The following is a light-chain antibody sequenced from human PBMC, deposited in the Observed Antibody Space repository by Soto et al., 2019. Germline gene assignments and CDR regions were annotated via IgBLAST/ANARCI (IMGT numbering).Light chain of an antibody. Sequence: EIMMTQSPATLSVSPGEKATLSCRASQSVSSNLAWYQQKPGQAPRLLIYGASTRATGIPARFSGSGSVTEFTLTISSLQSEDFAVYYCQQYNNWPPITFGQGTRLEIK. CDR1: QSVSSN. V-gene: IGKV3-15*01. J-gene: IGKJ5*01. CDR2: GAS. CDR3: QQYNNWPPIT.